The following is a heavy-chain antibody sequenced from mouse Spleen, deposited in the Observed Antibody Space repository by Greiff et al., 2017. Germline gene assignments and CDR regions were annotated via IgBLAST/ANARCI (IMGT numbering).Heavy chain of an antibody. CDR2: IHPNSGST. CDR1: GYTFTSYW. D-gene: IGHD1-1*01. Sequence: QVQLQQPGAELVKPGASVKMSCKASGYTFTSYWMHWVKQRPGQGLEWIGMIHPNSGSTNYNEKFKSKATLTVDKSSSTAYMQLSSLTSEDSAVYYCARDTYGSSAYWGQGTTLTVSS. J-gene: IGHJ2*01. V-gene: IGHV1-64*01. CDR3: ARDTYGSSAY.